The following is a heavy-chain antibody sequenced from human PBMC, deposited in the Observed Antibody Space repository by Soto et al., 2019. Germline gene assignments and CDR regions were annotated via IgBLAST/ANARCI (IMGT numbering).Heavy chain of an antibody. CDR1: SGSISSSDYY. CDR2: IYYSGST. D-gene: IGHD3-10*01. CDR3: ARVKASGVNFDY. J-gene: IGHJ4*02. V-gene: IGHV4-30-4*01. Sequence: SETLSLTCSVSSGSISSSDYYWSLIRQPPGKGLEWIGYIYYSGSTYYNPSLKSRVTISVDTSKNQFSLRLSSVTAADTAVYYCARVKASGVNFDYWGQGTLVTVSS.